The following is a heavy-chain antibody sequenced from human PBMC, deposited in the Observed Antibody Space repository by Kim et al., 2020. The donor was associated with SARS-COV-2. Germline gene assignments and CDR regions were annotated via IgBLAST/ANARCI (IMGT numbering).Heavy chain of an antibody. V-gene: IGHV4-59*01. CDR1: GGSISSYY. CDR3: ARVSVLWFGERNYGMDV. J-gene: IGHJ6*02. Sequence: SETLSLTCTVSGGSISSYYWSWIRQPPGKGLEWIGYIYYSGSTNYNPSLKSRVTISVDTSKNQFSLKLSSVTAADTAVYYCARVSVLWFGERNYGMDVWGQGTTVTVSS. D-gene: IGHD3-10*01. CDR2: IYYSGST.